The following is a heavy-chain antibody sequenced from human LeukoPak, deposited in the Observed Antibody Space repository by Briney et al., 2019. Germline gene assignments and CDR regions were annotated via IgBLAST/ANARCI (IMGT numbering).Heavy chain of an antibody. V-gene: IGHV4-38-2*02. CDR3: AREGNSEYFDY. J-gene: IGHJ4*02. Sequence: PSETLSLTCAVSGYSISSGYYWGWIRQPPGKGLEWIGSIYHSGSTYYNPSLKSRVTISVDTSKNQFSLKLSSVTAADTAVYYCAREGNSEYFDYWGQGTLVTVSS. CDR1: GYSISSGYY. CDR2: IYHSGST. D-gene: IGHD4-23*01.